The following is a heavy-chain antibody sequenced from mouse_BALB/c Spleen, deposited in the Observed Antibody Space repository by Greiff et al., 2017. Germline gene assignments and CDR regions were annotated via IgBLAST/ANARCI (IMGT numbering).Heavy chain of an antibody. CDR2: IYPGDGDT. CDR3: ARGIYYGNYLYAMDY. V-gene: IGHV1-82*01. D-gene: IGHD2-1*01. J-gene: IGHJ4*01. CDR1: GYAFSSSW. Sequence: QVQLKESGPELVKPGASVKISCKASGYAFSSSWMNWVKQRPGQGLEWIGRIYPGDGDTNYNGKFKGKATLTADKSSSTAYMQLSSLTSVDSAVYFCARGIYYGNYLYAMDYWGQGTSVTVSS.